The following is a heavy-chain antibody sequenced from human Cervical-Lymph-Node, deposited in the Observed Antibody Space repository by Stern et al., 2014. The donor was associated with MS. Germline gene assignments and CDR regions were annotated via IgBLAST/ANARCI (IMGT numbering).Heavy chain of an antibody. D-gene: IGHD6-19*01. Sequence: DQLVESGPGLVRPSETLSLTCSVSGDSVRDYDWNWIRQAPGEGLEWIGYITSIGDTNYNPSFKSRVIISVDTSKNQFSLKLRSMAAADTAVYYCARDRGRHSSGWFYGLDIWGQGTMVTVSS. CDR1: GDSVRDYD. J-gene: IGHJ3*02. CDR2: ITSIGDT. V-gene: IGHV4-59*02. CDR3: ARDRGRHSSGWFYGLDI.